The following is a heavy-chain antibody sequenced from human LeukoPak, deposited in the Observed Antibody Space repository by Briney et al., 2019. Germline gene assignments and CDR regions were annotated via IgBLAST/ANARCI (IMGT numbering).Heavy chain of an antibody. D-gene: IGHD3-22*01. V-gene: IGHV4-39*07. J-gene: IGHJ4*02. CDR2: IYYSGSS. CDR1: GGSISSSSYY. CDR3: ARASGYYYGDLDY. Sequence: SETLSLTCTVSGGSISSSSYYWGWIRQPPGKGLEWIGSIYYSGSSYYNPSLKSRLTISPDTSKNQFSLKLNSVTAADTAVYYCARASGYYYGDLDYWGQGTLVTVSS.